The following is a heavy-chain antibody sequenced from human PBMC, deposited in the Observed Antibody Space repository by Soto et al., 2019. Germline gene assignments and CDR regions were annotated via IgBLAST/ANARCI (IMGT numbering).Heavy chain of an antibody. CDR3: ARGGIYYYGSGSYPPRNNWFDP. D-gene: IGHD3-10*01. CDR1: GFTFSSYS. Sequence: VGSLRLSCAASGFTFSSYSMNWVRQAPGKGLEWVSYISSSSSTIYYADSVKGRFTISRDHAKNSLYLQMNSLRDEDTAVYYCARGGIYYYGSGSYPPRNNWFDPWGQGTLVTVSS. J-gene: IGHJ5*02. CDR2: ISSSSSTI. V-gene: IGHV3-48*02.